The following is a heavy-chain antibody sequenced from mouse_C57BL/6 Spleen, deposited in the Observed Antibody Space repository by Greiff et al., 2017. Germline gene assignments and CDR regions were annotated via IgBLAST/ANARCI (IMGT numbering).Heavy chain of an antibody. Sequence: EVKLMESGGGLVQPGGSLSLSCAASGFTFTDYYMSWVRQPPGKALEWLGFIRNKANGYTTEYSASVKGRFTISRDNSQSILYLQMNALRAEDSATYYCARWDDGPVAYWGQGTLVTVSA. D-gene: IGHD2-3*01. J-gene: IGHJ3*01. V-gene: IGHV7-3*01. CDR1: GFTFTDYY. CDR2: IRNKANGYTT. CDR3: ARWDDGPVAY.